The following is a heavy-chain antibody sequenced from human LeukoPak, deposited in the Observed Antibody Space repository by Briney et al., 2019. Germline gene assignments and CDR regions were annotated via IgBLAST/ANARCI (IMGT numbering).Heavy chain of an antibody. CDR3: ARASTDIAAAARTYYFDY. D-gene: IGHD6-13*01. Sequence: SETLSLTCAVYGGSFSGYYWSWIRQPPGKGLEWIGEINHSGSTNYNPSLKSRVTISVDTSKNQFSLELSSVTAADTAVYYCARASTDIAAAARTYYFDYWGQGTLVTVSS. V-gene: IGHV4-34*01. CDR1: GGSFSGYY. CDR2: INHSGST. J-gene: IGHJ4*02.